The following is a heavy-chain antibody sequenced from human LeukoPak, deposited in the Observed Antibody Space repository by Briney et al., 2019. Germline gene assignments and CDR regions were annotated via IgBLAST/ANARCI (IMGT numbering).Heavy chain of an antibody. CDR1: GDSISSGSYY. Sequence: SETLSLTCTVSGDSISSGSYYWSWIRQPAGKGLEWIGRIYTSGSTNYNPSLKSRVTISVDTSKNQFSLKLSSVTAADTAVYYCAREGEGSLDYWGQGTLVTVSS. D-gene: IGHD1-26*01. CDR3: AREGEGSLDY. CDR2: IYTSGST. V-gene: IGHV4-61*02. J-gene: IGHJ4*02.